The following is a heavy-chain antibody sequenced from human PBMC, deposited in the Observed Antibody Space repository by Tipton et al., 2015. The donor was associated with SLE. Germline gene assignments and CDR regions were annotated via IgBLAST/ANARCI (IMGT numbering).Heavy chain of an antibody. Sequence: TLSLTCTVSGASVSSSFHQWSWIRQPAGEGLEWIGHSSGSATYNPSLKSRVTISVDTSKNQFSLKMTSVTGADTAVYYCARSMLTTKRVFDYWGQGTLVTVSS. V-gene: IGHV4-61*02. J-gene: IGHJ4*02. CDR1: GASVSSSFHQ. CDR2: SSGSA. CDR3: ARSMLTTKRVFDY. D-gene: IGHD3-16*01.